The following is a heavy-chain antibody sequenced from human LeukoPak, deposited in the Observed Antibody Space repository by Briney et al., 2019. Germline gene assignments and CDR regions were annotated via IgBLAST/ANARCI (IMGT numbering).Heavy chain of an antibody. Sequence: SVKVSCKASGGTFSSYAISWVRQVPGQGLEWMGRIIPILGIANYAQKFQGRVTITADKSTSTAYMELSSLRSEDTAVYYCARDPRGDELGGYWGQGTLVTVSS. CDR1: GGTFSSYA. V-gene: IGHV1-69*04. J-gene: IGHJ4*02. D-gene: IGHD2-21*02. CDR3: ARDPRGDELGGY. CDR2: IIPILGIA.